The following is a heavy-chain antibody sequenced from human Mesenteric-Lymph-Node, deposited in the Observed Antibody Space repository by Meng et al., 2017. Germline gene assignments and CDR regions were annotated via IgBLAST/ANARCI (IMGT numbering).Heavy chain of an antibody. J-gene: IGHJ2*01. Sequence: QVQLVQSGAEVKKPGASVKVSCKASGYTFTGYYMHWVRQAPGQGLEWMGWINPNSGGTNYAQKFQGRVTITADKSTSTAYMELSSLRSEDTAVYYCARGQPTHWYFDLWGRGTLVTVSS. CDR1: GYTFTGYY. CDR2: INPNSGGT. D-gene: IGHD2-15*01. CDR3: ARGQPTHWYFDL. V-gene: IGHV1-2*02.